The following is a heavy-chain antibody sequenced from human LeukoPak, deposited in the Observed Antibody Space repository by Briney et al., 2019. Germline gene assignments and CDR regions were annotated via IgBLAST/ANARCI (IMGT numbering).Heavy chain of an antibody. CDR2: IYYSGST. Sequence: SETLSLTCTVSGGSISGYYWSWIRQPPGKGLEWIAYIYYSGSTNYNPSLKSRVTISVDTSKNQFSLKLSSVTAADTAVYYCARGSHPGWFDPWGQGTLVTVSS. CDR3: ARGSHPGWFDP. CDR1: GGSISGYY. V-gene: IGHV4-59*12. J-gene: IGHJ5*02.